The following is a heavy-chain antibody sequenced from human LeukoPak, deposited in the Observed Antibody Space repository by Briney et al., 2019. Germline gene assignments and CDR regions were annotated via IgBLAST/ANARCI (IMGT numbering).Heavy chain of an antibody. J-gene: IGHJ4*02. CDR2: SDYTGSK. CDR3: AKDFGDFRTDY. Sequence: SETLSLTCTVSGGSIRRSGYYWAWIRQPPGKGLEWIASSDYTGSKTYNPSLESRVTVSVGTSKNQFFLQLTSVTAADPAVYYCAKDFGDFRTDYWGQGTLVTVSS. D-gene: IGHD4-17*01. V-gene: IGHV4-39*01. CDR1: GGSIRRSGYY.